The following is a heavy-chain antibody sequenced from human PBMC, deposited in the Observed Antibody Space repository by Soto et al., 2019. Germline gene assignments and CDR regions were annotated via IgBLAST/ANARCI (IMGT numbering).Heavy chain of an antibody. J-gene: IGHJ4*02. CDR2: ISGSGDST. Sequence: HPGGSLRLSCAASGFTFSTYDMSWVRQAPGKGLEWVSDISGSGDSTYYADSVKGRFTISRDNSKNTLYLQMNSLRAEDTAVYYCAKGAYGSGSYPLYYFDFWGQGTLVTVSP. D-gene: IGHD3-10*01. V-gene: IGHV3-23*01. CDR3: AKGAYGSGSYPLYYFDF. CDR1: GFTFSTYD.